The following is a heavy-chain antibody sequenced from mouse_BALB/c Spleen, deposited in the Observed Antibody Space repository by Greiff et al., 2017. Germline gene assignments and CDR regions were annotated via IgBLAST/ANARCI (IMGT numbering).Heavy chain of an antibody. V-gene: IGHV1-69*02. Sequence: VQLQQPGAELVRPGASVKLSCKASGYTFTSYWINWVKQRPGQGLEWIGNIYPSDSYTNYNQKFKDKATLTVDKSSSTAYMQLSSPTSEDSAVYYCTRQEYGYDYWGQGTTLTVSS. D-gene: IGHD2-2*01. CDR1: GYTFTSYW. J-gene: IGHJ2*01. CDR3: TRQEYGYDY. CDR2: IYPSDSYT.